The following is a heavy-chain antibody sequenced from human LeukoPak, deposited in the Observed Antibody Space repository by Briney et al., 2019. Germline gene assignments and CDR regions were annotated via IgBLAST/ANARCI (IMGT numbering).Heavy chain of an antibody. Sequence: GESLKISCKGFGYNFTTYWIGWVRQMPGKGLEWMGIIYPGDSDTRYSPSFERQVTISGDKSIYTAYLQWSSLKASDTAIYYCARRRRTSSPDGFDIWGQGTMVTVFS. J-gene: IGHJ3*02. CDR2: IYPGDSDT. CDR1: GYNFTTYW. D-gene: IGHD1-14*01. CDR3: ARRRRTSSPDGFDI. V-gene: IGHV5-51*01.